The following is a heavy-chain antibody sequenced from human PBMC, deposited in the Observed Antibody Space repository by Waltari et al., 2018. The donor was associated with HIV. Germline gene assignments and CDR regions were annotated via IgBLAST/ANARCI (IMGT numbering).Heavy chain of an antibody. CDR1: GFTVNTNH. J-gene: IGHJ4*02. D-gene: IGHD1-1*01. CDR3: TTGIGGGSWGY. Sequence: EVQLVESGGGLVQPGGSLRLSCAASGFTVNTNHMSWVRQAPGKGLEWVSVIARGGGTSHADAVKARFSISRDNSRNTVYLQMNSLRAGDTAVYFCTTGIGGGSWGYWGQGTLVTVSS. V-gene: IGHV3-66*01. CDR2: IARGGGT.